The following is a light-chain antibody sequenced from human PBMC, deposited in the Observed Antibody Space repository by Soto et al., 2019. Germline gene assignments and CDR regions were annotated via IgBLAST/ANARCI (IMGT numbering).Light chain of an antibody. V-gene: IGKV1-5*03. CDR3: QQYSTYWT. J-gene: IGKJ1*01. Sequence: DIQMTQSPSTLSASVGDRVTITCRASQSISTWLAWYQQKPGKAPRLLIYKASTIESGVPSRFSGSGSATDFTLTISSLQADDFATYYCQQYSTYWTFGQGTKVDIK. CDR1: QSISTW. CDR2: KAS.